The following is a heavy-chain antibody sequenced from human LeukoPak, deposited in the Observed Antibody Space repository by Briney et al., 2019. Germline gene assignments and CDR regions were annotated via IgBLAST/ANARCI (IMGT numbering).Heavy chain of an antibody. D-gene: IGHD4-11*01. CDR2: IYHSGST. CDR3: ARAGLPPGKEFDP. Sequence: SETQSLTCAVSGGSISSGGYSWSWIRQPPGKGLGWIGYIYHSGSTYYNPSLKSRVTISVDRSKNQFSLKLSSVTAADTAVYYCARAGLPPGKEFDPWGQGTLVTVSS. CDR1: GGSISSGGYS. J-gene: IGHJ5*02. V-gene: IGHV4-30-2*01.